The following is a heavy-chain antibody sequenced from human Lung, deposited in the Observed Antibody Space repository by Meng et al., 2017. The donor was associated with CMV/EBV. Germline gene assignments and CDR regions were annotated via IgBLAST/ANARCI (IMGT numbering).Heavy chain of an antibody. CDR1: GGSISSGGYY. CDR3: ARASYGSGSPLGESWFDP. J-gene: IGHJ5*02. Sequence: HLPGLGPGLGQPSQTLSLTCTSSGGSISSGGYYWSWIRQHPGKGLEWIGYIHSSGSTYYNLSLRSRLTISVDTSKNQFSLKLSSVTAADTAVYYCARASYGSGSPLGESWFDPWGQGTLVTVSS. D-gene: IGHD3-10*01. CDR2: IHSSGST. V-gene: IGHV4-31*03.